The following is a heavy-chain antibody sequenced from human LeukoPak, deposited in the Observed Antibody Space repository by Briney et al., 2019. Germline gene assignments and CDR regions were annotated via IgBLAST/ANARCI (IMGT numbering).Heavy chain of an antibody. CDR3: ARGAWATRLAS. Sequence: PSETLSLTCAVYGESLNSYYWSWVRQPPGEGLEWIGEIYESGTTMYNPSLKSRVAISMVPSKQQFSLILSSVTAADTAVYYCARGAWATRLASWGLGTPVIVSS. J-gene: IGHJ4*02. CDR2: IYESGTT. V-gene: IGHV4-34*01. D-gene: IGHD2-15*01. CDR1: GESLNSYY.